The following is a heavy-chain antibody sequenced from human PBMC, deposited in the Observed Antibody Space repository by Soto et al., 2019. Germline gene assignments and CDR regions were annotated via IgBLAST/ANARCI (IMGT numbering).Heavy chain of an antibody. V-gene: IGHV3-11*03. D-gene: IGHD6-13*01. CDR1: GFTFSDYY. J-gene: IGHJ4*02. Sequence: LRLSCAASGFTFSDYYMNWIRQAPGKGLEWVSFISSSSSYTNYADSVKGRFTISRDNAKNTLNLQMNSLRAEDTAVYYCARRSSSWYFDYWGQGTLVTVSS. CDR3: ARRSSSWYFDY. CDR2: ISSSSSYT.